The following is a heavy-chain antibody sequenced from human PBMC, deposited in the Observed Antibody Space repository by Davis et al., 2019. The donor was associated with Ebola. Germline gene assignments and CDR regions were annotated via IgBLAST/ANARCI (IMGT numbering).Heavy chain of an antibody. V-gene: IGHV4-39*01. D-gene: IGHD2-8*01. Sequence: SETLSLTCTVSGGSISSSSYYWGWIRQPPGKGLEWIGSIYYSGSTYYNPSLKSRVTISVDTSKNQFSLKLSSVTAADTAVYYCARGRRATVYAIRRWFDPWGQGTLVTVSS. CDR3: ARGRRATVYAIRRWFDP. J-gene: IGHJ5*02. CDR2: IYYSGST. CDR1: GGSISSSSYY.